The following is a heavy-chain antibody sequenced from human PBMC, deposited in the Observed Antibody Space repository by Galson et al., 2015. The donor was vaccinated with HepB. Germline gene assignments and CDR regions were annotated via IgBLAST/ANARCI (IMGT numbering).Heavy chain of an antibody. V-gene: IGHV3-11*01. D-gene: IGHD6-13*01. CDR1: GFTFRDYY. J-gene: IGHJ4*02. CDR3: ARVHVILAAGTVDY. CDR2: ISGSGSTI. Sequence: SLRLSCAASGFTFRDYYMSWIRQAPGKGLEWVSYISGSGSTIHYADSVKGRFTISRDNAKNSLYLQVNSLRAEDTAVYYCARVHVILAAGTVDYWGQGTLVTVSS.